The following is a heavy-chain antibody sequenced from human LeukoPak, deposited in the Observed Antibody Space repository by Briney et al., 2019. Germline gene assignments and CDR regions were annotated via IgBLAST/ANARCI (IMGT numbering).Heavy chain of an antibody. J-gene: IGHJ4*02. V-gene: IGHV4-34*01. CDR1: GGSFSGYY. Sequence: SETLSLTCAAYGGSFSGYYWSWIRQPPGKGLEWIGEIKHSGSTNYNPSLKSRVTISVDTSKNQFSLKLSSVTAADTAVYYCARDRGYDYDSSGTTELHYWGQGTLVTVSS. D-gene: IGHD3-22*01. CDR3: ARDRGYDYDSSGTTELHY. CDR2: IKHSGST.